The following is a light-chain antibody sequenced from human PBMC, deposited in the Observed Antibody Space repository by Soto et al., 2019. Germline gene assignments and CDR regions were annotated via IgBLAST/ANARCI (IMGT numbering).Light chain of an antibody. J-gene: IGLJ1*01. V-gene: IGLV2-14*01. CDR3: SSYTSSSTLYV. CDR2: EVS. CDR1: SSDVGGFNY. Sequence: QSALTQPASVSGSPGQSITISCTGTSSDVGGFNYVSWYQHHPGKAPKLMIYEVSNRPSGVSNRFSGSKSGNTASLTISRLQAEDDADYYCSSYTSSSTLYVFGTGTKVTGL.